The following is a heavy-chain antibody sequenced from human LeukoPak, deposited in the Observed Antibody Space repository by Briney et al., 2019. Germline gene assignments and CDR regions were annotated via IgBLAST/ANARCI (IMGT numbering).Heavy chain of an antibody. CDR3: ARESDGDYYYYYYMDV. V-gene: IGHV4-4*07. J-gene: IGHJ6*03. CDR1: GGSISSYY. CDR2: IYTSGST. Sequence: SETLSFTCTVSGGSISSYYWSWIRQPAGKGLEWIGRIYTSGSTNYNPSLKSRVTMSVDTSKNQFSLKLSSVTAADTAVYYCARESDGDYYYYYYMDVWGKGTTVTVSS. D-gene: IGHD4-17*01.